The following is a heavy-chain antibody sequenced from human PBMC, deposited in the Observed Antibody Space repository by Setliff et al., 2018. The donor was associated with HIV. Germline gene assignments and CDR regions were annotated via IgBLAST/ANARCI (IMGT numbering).Heavy chain of an antibody. V-gene: IGHV1-18*01. CDR3: ATDPGYSSTWYSESFQH. CDR2: ISAYNGNT. Sequence: ASVKVSCKASGYTLTSYGISWVRQAPGQGLEWMGWISAYNGNTNYAQKVQGRVTMTTDTSTDTAYMELSSLRSDDTAMYYCATDPGYSSTWYSESFQHWGQGTVVTVSP. CDR1: GYTLTSYG. J-gene: IGHJ1*01. D-gene: IGHD6-13*01.